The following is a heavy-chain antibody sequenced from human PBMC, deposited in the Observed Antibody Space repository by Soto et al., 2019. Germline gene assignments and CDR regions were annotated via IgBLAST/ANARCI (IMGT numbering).Heavy chain of an antibody. V-gene: IGHV4-59*01. D-gene: IGHD7-27*01. Sequence: PSETLSLTCTVSCGSISSYYWSWIRQPAGKGLEWIGYIYYSGRTNYNPSLKSRVTISVHQSKHPFSLKLSSVTAADTAVYYCAREVNWGFFLRRDFDIWGQGTMVTVS. J-gene: IGHJ3*02. CDR3: AREVNWGFFLRRDFDI. CDR1: CGSISSYY. CDR2: IYYSGRT.